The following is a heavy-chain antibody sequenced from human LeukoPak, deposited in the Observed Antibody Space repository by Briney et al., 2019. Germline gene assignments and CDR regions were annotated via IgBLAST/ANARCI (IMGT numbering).Heavy chain of an antibody. CDR3: ARDAIAVAEYYFDY. J-gene: IGHJ4*02. V-gene: IGHV3-74*01. CDR1: GFSFSSYW. CDR2: INSDGSST. D-gene: IGHD6-19*01. Sequence: PGGSLRLSCAASGFSFSSYWMHWVRHAPGKGLVWVSRINSDGSSTTYADSVKGRFTNSRDNAKNTLYLQMNSLRAEDPAVYYCARDAIAVAEYYFDYWGQGALVTVPS.